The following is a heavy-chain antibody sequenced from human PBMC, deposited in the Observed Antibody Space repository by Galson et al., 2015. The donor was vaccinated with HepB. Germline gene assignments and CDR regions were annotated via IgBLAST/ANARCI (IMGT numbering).Heavy chain of an antibody. J-gene: IGHJ4*02. CDR1: GYTLTELS. Sequence: SVKVSCKVSGYTLTELSMHWVRQAPGKGLEWMGGFDPEDGETIYAQKFQGRVTMTEDTSTDTAYMELSSLRSEDTAVYYCATSRYCSSTSCNFDYWGQGTLVTVSS. V-gene: IGHV1-24*01. CDR2: FDPEDGET. CDR3: ATSRYCSSTSCNFDY. D-gene: IGHD2-2*01.